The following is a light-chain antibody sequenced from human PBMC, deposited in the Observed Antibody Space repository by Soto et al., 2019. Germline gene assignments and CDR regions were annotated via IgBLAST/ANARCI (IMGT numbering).Light chain of an antibody. CDR3: SSYTTSSTLDV. Sequence: QSALTQPASVSGSPGQSITISCTGTSSDVGGYNYVSWYQQHPGKAPKLMIYDGSNRPSGVSNRFSDSKSGNTASLTISGLQAEDEADYYCSSYTTSSTLDVFGTGTKLTVL. J-gene: IGLJ1*01. V-gene: IGLV2-14*01. CDR2: DGS. CDR1: SSDVGGYNY.